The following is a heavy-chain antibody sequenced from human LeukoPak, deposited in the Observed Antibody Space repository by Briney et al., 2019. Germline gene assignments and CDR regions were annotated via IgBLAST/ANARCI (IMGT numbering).Heavy chain of an antibody. Sequence: PSETLSLTCTVYGGSFSGYYWSWIRQPPGKGLEWIGEINHSGSTNYNPSLKSRLTISVDTSKNQFSLKLSSVTAADTAVYYCARHFITMIVPDAFDIWGQGTMVTVSS. J-gene: IGHJ3*02. CDR2: INHSGST. CDR3: ARHFITMIVPDAFDI. V-gene: IGHV4-34*01. CDR1: GGSFSGYY. D-gene: IGHD3-22*01.